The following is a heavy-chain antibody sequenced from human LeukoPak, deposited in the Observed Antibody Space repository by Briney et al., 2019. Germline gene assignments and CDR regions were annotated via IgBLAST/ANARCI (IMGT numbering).Heavy chain of an antibody. CDR1: GGSISSSSYY. CDR3: ARHPDGY. Sequence: SETLSLTCTVSGGSISSSSYYWGWIRQPPGKGLEWIGSIYYSGSTYYNPSLKSRVTISVDTSKNQFSLKLSSVTAADTAVHYCARHPDGYWGQGTLATVSS. CDR2: IYYSGST. V-gene: IGHV4-39*01. J-gene: IGHJ4*02. D-gene: IGHD5-24*01.